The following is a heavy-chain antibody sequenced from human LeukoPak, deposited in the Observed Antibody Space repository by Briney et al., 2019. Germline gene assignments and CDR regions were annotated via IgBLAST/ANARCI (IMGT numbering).Heavy chain of an antibody. CDR1: GFTFSTHG. V-gene: IGHV3-30*02. J-gene: IGHJ4*02. CDR3: TRDRSSSFDY. Sequence: PGGSLRLSCAASGFTFSTHGMHWVRQAPGKGLEWLTLIQNDGSNKYYADSVKGRFTVSRDNSWNTMYLQLDSLRTEDTAVYYCTRDRSSSFDYWGPGTLVTASS. CDR2: IQNDGSNK.